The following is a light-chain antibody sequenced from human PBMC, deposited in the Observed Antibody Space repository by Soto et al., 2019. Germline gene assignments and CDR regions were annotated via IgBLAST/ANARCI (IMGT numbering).Light chain of an antibody. CDR3: LLSYSGARHVV. V-gene: IGLV7-46*01. J-gene: IGLJ2*01. Sequence: AVVTQEPSLTVSPGGTVTLTCGSSTGAVTSGHYPYWFQQKPGQAPRTLIYDTTKKHSWTPARFSGSLLGGKAALTLSGAQPEDEAEYYCLLSYSGARHVVFGGGTKLTVL. CDR2: DTT. CDR1: TGAVTSGHY.